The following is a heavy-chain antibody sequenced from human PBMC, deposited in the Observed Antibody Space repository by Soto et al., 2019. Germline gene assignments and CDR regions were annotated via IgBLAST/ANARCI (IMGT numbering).Heavy chain of an antibody. Sequence: SETLSLTCTVSGVSISPYYWSWIRQPPGRGLEWIGYIYYSGSTNYNPSLKSRVTISVDTSKNQFSLKLSSVTAADTAVYYCARDIGGYYDSSSYANWGQGTLVTVS. CDR2: IYYSGST. J-gene: IGHJ4*02. CDR1: GVSISPYY. CDR3: ARDIGGYYDSSSYAN. D-gene: IGHD3-22*01. V-gene: IGHV4-59*01.